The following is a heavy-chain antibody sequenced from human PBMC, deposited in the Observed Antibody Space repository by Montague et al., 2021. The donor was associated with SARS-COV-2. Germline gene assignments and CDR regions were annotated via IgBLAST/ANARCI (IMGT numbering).Heavy chain of an antibody. D-gene: IGHD7-27*01. CDR1: GFSLTTSGVG. Sequence: PALVKLTQTLTLTCSFSGFSLTTSGVGVGWIHPPPGRALELVALIYWDXDKRLSPSLKSRLIITKDTSKNQVALRMTNMDPVDTATYYCAHRRPLWGYFDYWGQGTLVTVSS. V-gene: IGHV2-5*02. J-gene: IGHJ4*02. CDR2: IYWDXDK. CDR3: AHRRPLWGYFDY.